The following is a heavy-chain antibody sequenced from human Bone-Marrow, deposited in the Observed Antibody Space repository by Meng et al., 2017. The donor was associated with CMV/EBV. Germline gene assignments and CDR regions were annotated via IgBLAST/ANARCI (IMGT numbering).Heavy chain of an antibody. CDR2: IQYDGSNK. D-gene: IGHD3-3*01. J-gene: IGHJ4*02. Sequence: GESLKISCAASGFTFNNYGMHWVRQAPGKGLEWVAFIQYDGSNKYYADSVKGRFTISRDNSKNTLYLQMNSLRAEDTAVYYCAKGFDFWSGYYDGYWGQGTLVTVPS. CDR3: AKGFDFWSGYYDGY. V-gene: IGHV3-30*02. CDR1: GFTFNNYG.